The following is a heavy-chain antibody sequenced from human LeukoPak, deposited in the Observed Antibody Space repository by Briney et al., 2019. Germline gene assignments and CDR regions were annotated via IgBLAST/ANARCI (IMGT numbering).Heavy chain of an antibody. CDR1: GLTFSSYG. CDR2: IRGRGGRR. Sequence: SGGSLRLSCAATGLTFSSYGMSWVRQAPGKGLEWVSAIRGRGGRRYYADSVKGRFTVSRDNSKNTLYLKMNSLRAEDTALYYCAKDRVGSTLYFDCGGQGTLVTVSS. V-gene: IGHV3-23*01. CDR3: AKDRVGSTLYFDC. J-gene: IGHJ4*02. D-gene: IGHD1-26*01.